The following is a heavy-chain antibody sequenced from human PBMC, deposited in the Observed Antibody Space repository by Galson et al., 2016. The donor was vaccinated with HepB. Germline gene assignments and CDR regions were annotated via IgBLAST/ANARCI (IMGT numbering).Heavy chain of an antibody. D-gene: IGHD3-10*01. CDR3: TRGSSRPGPLLWFGDLFPGWFDS. CDR2: ISDDGTNK. Sequence: SLRLSCATSEFTFNNYVMYWVRQAPGKGLEWVAVISDDGTNKYYADSVKGRFTISRDNSDNTLYLQMNSLRTEDTAVYYCTRGSSRPGPLLWFGDLFPGWFDSWGQGTLVTVSS. CDR1: EFTFNNYV. V-gene: IGHV3-30*04. J-gene: IGHJ5*01.